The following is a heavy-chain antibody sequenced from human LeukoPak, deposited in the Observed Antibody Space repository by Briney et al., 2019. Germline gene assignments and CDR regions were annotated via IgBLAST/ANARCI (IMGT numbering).Heavy chain of an antibody. CDR3: ARGSMVATKDPYYYYGMDV. J-gene: IGHJ6*02. CDR2: ISAYNGNT. Sequence: GASLKVSPKPSVYTFTSYGISWVRQAPGQGLEWMGWISAYNGNTNYAQKLQGRVTMTTDTSTSTAYMELRSLRSDDTAVYYCARGSMVATKDPYYYYGMDVWGQGTTVTVSS. V-gene: IGHV1-18*01. CDR1: VYTFTSYG. D-gene: IGHD5-12*01.